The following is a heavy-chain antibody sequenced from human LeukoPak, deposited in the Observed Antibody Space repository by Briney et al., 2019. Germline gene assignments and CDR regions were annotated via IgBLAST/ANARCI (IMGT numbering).Heavy chain of an antibody. CDR3: AKDWNWAIDY. V-gene: IGHV3-9*03. J-gene: IGHJ4*02. CDR2: ISWNSGSI. Sequence: GGSLRLSCAASGFTFDDYAMHWVRHAPGKGLEWVSGISWNSGSIGYADSVKGRFTISRDNSKNTLFLQMNNLRVEDMAVLYCAKDWNWAIDYWGQGTLVTVSS. CDR1: GFTFDDYA. D-gene: IGHD1-7*01.